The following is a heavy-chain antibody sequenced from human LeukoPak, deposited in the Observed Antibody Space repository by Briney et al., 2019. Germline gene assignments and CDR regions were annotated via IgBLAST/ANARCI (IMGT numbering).Heavy chain of an antibody. D-gene: IGHD2-15*01. V-gene: IGHV1-58*02. J-gene: IGHJ4*02. CDR2: IVVGSGNT. CDR3: ARDPLYCSGGSCYSEGFDY. CDR1: GITFNRFA. Sequence: SVKVSCKASGITFNRFAIQWVRQARGQRLEWIGWIVVGSGNTKYAQKFQGRVTITRDMSTSTAYMELSSLRSEDSAVYYCARDPLYCSGGSCYSEGFDYWGQGTLVTVSS.